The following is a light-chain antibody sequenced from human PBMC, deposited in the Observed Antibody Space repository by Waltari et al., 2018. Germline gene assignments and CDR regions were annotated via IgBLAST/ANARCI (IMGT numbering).Light chain of an antibody. V-gene: IGKV3-20*01. J-gene: IGKJ5*01. CDR3: QQYGSSPFT. CDR1: QSVKSNY. CDR2: GAS. Sequence: ENVLTQSPGTLSLSPGERATLSCRASQSVKSNYLAWYQQRFGQAPRLLIYGASRRATGIPDRFSGSGSVTDFTLTINRLEPEDFVVYYCQQYGSSPFTFGQGTRLEIK.